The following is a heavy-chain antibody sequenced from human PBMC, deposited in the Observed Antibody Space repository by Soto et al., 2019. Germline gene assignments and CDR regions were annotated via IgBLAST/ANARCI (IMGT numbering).Heavy chain of an antibody. V-gene: IGHV4-31*03. D-gene: IGHD3-10*01. CDR1: GGSISSGGYY. CDR2: IYYSGST. Sequence: QVQLQESGPGLVKPSQTLSLTCTVSGGSISSGGYYWSWIRQHPGKGLEWIGYIYYSGSTYYNPSLKSRVTLSRDTSENQFSLKLYSVTAADTAVYYCARGVELYGLDVWGQGTTVTVSS. J-gene: IGHJ6*02. CDR3: ARGVELYGLDV.